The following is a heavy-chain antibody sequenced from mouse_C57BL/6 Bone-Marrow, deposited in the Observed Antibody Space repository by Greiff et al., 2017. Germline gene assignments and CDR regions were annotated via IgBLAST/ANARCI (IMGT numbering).Heavy chain of an antibody. D-gene: IGHD1-1*01. V-gene: IGHV1-15*01. CDR2: IDPETGGT. CDR3: TRGGDITTVVADY. Sequence: QVQLKQSGAELVRPGASVTLSCKASGYTFTDYEMHWVKQTPVHGLEWIGAIDPETGGTAYNQKFKGKAILTADKSSSTAYMELRSLTSEDSAVYYCTRGGDITTVVADYWGQGTTLTVSS. J-gene: IGHJ2*01. CDR1: GYTFTDYE.